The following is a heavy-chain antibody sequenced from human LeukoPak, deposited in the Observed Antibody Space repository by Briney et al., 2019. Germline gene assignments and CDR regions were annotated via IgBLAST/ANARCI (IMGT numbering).Heavy chain of an antibody. D-gene: IGHD3-10*01. CDR2: IWYDGSNK. CDR1: GFTFSSYG. Sequence: QPGGSLRLSCAASGFTFSSYGMHWVRQAPGKGLEWVAVIWYDGSNKYYADSVKCRFTISRDNSKNTLYLQMNSLRAEDTAVYYCARGRITMVRGVISPTHFDYWGQGTLVTVSS. CDR3: ARGRITMVRGVISPTHFDY. V-gene: IGHV3-33*01. J-gene: IGHJ4*02.